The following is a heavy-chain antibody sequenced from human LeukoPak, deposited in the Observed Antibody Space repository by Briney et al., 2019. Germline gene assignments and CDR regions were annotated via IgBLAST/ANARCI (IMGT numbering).Heavy chain of an antibody. D-gene: IGHD3-3*01. V-gene: IGHV3-23*01. J-gene: IGHJ4*02. CDR2: ISGSGGST. CDR1: GFTFSRYA. Sequence: GGSLRLSCAASGFTFSRYAMSWVRQAPGKGLEWVSGISGSGGSTYYADSVKGRFTISRDNSKNTLYLQMNSLRAEDTAVYYCAKDQNSIFGVVIMYYWGQGTLVTVSS. CDR3: AKDQNSIFGVVIMYY.